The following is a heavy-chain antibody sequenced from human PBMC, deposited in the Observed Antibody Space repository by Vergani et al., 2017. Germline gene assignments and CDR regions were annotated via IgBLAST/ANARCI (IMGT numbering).Heavy chain of an antibody. D-gene: IGHD5-12*01. V-gene: IGHV3-23*04. J-gene: IGHJ4*02. CDR2: VSGSSATP. CDR1: GITFWQFG. Sequence: EVDLVESGGGLAQPGGSLRLSCEASGITFWQFGMHWVRQGPGKGLEWVSSVSGSSATPYYADSVKGRFIISRDNSKNTLHLQMNSLRADDTAVYYCTKGSRGYTGYFFDYWGQGTLATVSS. CDR3: TKGSRGYTGYFFDY.